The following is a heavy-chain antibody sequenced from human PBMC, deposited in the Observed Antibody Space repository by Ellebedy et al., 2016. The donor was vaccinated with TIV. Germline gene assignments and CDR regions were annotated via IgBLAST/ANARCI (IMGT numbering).Heavy chain of an antibody. J-gene: IGHJ3*02. Sequence: ASVKVSCXASGYTFTSYGISWVRQAPGQGLEWMGWISAYNGNTNYAQKLQGRVTMTTGTSTSTAYMEVRSLRSDDTAVYYCARGSAHQLRDAFDIWGQGTMVTVSS. CDR3: ARGSAHQLRDAFDI. V-gene: IGHV1-18*01. CDR1: GYTFTSYG. D-gene: IGHD2-2*01. CDR2: ISAYNGNT.